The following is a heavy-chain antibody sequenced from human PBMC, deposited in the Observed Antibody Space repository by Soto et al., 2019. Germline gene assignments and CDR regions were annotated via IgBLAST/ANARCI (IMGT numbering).Heavy chain of an antibody. Sequence: EGSLRLSCAASGFTFGSYSMNWVRQAPGKGLEWVSSISSSSSYIYYADSVKGRFTISRDNAKNSLYLQMNSLRAEDTAVYYCARDLYGYSYGIKYYFDYWGQGTLVTVSS. D-gene: IGHD5-18*01. CDR2: ISSSSSYI. CDR1: GFTFGSYS. J-gene: IGHJ4*02. V-gene: IGHV3-21*01. CDR3: ARDLYGYSYGIKYYFDY.